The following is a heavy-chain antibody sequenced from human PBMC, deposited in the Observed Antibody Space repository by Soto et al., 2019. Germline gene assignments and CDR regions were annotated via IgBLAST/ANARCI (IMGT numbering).Heavy chain of an antibody. Sequence: SGPTLVKPTQTLTLTCTFSGFSLSTSGVGVGWIRQPPGKALEWLALIYWDDDKRYSPSLKSRLTITKDTSKNQVVLTMTNMDPVDTATYYCALTGLHITIFGVVTQFNYYYMDVWGKGTTVTVSS. J-gene: IGHJ6*03. D-gene: IGHD3-3*01. V-gene: IGHV2-5*02. CDR2: IYWDDDK. CDR1: GFSLSTSGVG. CDR3: ALTGLHITIFGVVTQFNYYYMDV.